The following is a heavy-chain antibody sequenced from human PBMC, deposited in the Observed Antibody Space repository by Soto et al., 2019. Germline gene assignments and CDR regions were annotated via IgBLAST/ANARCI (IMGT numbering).Heavy chain of an antibody. CDR3: ATSRPSGYYDSSGYYYRAFDI. CDR2: IYYSGST. Sequence: SETLSLTCTVSGGSISSYYWSWIRQPPGKGLEWIGYIYYSGSTNYNPSLKSRVTISVDTSKNQFSLKLSSVTAADTAVYYCATSRPSGYYDSSGYYYRAFDIWGQGTMVTVSS. V-gene: IGHV4-59*01. D-gene: IGHD3-22*01. CDR1: GGSISSYY. J-gene: IGHJ3*02.